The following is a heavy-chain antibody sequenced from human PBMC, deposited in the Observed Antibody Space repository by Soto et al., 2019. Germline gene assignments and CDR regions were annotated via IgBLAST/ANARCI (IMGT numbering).Heavy chain of an antibody. V-gene: IGHV3-30-3*01. CDR3: ARGTTQYGSSWSLDY. Sequence: QVQLVESGGGVVQPGRSLRLSCAASGFTFSSYAMHWVRQAPGKGLEWVAVISYAGSNKYNADSVKGRFTISRDNSKNTLYLQLNSLRAKDAAVYYCARGTTQYGSSWSLDYWGQGTLVTVSS. D-gene: IGHD6-13*01. J-gene: IGHJ4*02. CDR2: ISYAGSNK. CDR1: GFTFSSYA.